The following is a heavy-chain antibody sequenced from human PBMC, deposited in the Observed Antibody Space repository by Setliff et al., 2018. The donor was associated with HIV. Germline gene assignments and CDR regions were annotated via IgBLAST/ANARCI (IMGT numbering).Heavy chain of an antibody. Sequence: GASVKVSCKASGYTFTNYYMHCVRQAPGQGLEWMGGIIPITGTIHFAQKFQDRITVTKDESTGTVYMELSSLRAEDTAVYYCARKAGYCPHGGCWSPLDYWGQGTLVTVSS. V-gene: IGHV1-69*05. J-gene: IGHJ4*02. CDR3: ARKAGYCPHGGCWSPLDY. D-gene: IGHD2-8*01. CDR1: GYTFTNYY. CDR2: IIPITGTI.